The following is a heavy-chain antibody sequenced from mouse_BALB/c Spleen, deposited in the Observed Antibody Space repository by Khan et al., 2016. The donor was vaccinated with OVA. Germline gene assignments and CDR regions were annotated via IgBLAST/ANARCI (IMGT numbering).Heavy chain of an antibody. J-gene: IGHJ4*01. D-gene: IGHD2-3*01. CDR1: GFSLTSYG. V-gene: IGHV2-9*02. CDR3: ARGDGYYEDAMDY. CDR2: IWAGGST. Sequence: QVRLKESGPGLVAPSQSLSITCTVSGFSLTSYGIHWVRQPPGKGLEWLGVIWAGGSTNSNSALMSRLNISKDNSNSQVFLKMNSLQTDDTAMYYCARGDGYYEDAMDYWGQGTSVTVSS.